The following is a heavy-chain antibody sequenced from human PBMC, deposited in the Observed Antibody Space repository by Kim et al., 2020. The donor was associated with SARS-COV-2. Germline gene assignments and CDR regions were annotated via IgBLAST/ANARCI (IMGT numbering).Heavy chain of an antibody. J-gene: IGHJ5*02. Sequence: ASVKVSCKASGYTFTGYYMHWVRQAPGQGLEWMGWINPNSGGTNYAQKFQGRVTMTRDTSISTAYMELSRLRSDDTAVYYCAREKRNLGYCSGGSCPHNWFDPWGQGTLVTVSS. CDR1: GYTFTGYY. CDR2: INPNSGGT. D-gene: IGHD2-15*01. CDR3: AREKRNLGYCSGGSCPHNWFDP. V-gene: IGHV1-2*02.